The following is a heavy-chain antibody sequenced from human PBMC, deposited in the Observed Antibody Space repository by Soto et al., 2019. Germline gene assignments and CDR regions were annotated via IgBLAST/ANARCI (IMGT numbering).Heavy chain of an antibody. CDR3: AGLMVTTDSSAYTMDV. D-gene: IGHD4-4*01. CDR2: IYPGDSDT. V-gene: IGHV5-51*01. J-gene: IGHJ6*02. CDR1: GYRFTNYW. Sequence: GESLKISCKGSGYRFTNYWIGWVRQMPGKGLEWMGIIYPGDSDTTYSPSFQGQVTISAGKSISTAYLQWSSLKASDTAMYYCAGLMVTTDSSAYTMDVWGQGTTVTVSS.